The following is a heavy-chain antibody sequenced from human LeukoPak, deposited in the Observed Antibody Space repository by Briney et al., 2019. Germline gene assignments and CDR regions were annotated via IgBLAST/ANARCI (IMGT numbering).Heavy chain of an antibody. CDR2: IYTSGST. Sequence: SQTLSLTCTVSGGSISSGSYYWSWIRQPAGKGLEWIGRIYTSGSTNYNPSLKSRVTISVDTSKNQFSLKLSSVTAADMAVYYCARDSYDFWSGYYSDYWGQGTLVTVSS. D-gene: IGHD3-3*01. CDR1: GGSISSGSYY. J-gene: IGHJ4*02. V-gene: IGHV4-61*02. CDR3: ARDSYDFWSGYYSDY.